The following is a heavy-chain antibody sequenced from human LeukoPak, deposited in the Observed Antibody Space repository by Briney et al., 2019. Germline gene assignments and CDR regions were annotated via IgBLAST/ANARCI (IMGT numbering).Heavy chain of an antibody. CDR3: ARDSVVVVPAAIPEYFQH. J-gene: IGHJ1*01. Sequence: GSSVKVSCKASGYTFTGYYMHWVRQAPGQGLEWMGWINPNSDGTNYAQKFQGRVTMTRDTSISTAYMELSRLRSDDTAVYYCARDSVVVVPAAIPEYFQHWGQGTLVTVSS. D-gene: IGHD2-2*01. CDR2: INPNSDGT. V-gene: IGHV1-2*02. CDR1: GYTFTGYY.